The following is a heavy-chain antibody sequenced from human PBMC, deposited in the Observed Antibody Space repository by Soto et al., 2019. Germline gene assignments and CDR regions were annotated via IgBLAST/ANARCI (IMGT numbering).Heavy chain of an antibody. CDR3: ARDRGGGYYYYYMDV. Sequence: GGSLRLSCAASGLTVSSNYMSWVRQAPGKGLEWVSVIYSGGSTYYADSVKGRFTISRDNSKNTLYLQMNSLRAEDTAVYYCARDRGGGYYYYYMDVWGKGTTVTVSS. CDR1: GLTVSSNY. J-gene: IGHJ6*03. CDR2: IYSGGST. D-gene: IGHD2-15*01. V-gene: IGHV3-66*01.